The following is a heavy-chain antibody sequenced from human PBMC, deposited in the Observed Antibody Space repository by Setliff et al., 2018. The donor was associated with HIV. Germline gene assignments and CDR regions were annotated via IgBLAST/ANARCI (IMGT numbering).Heavy chain of an antibody. J-gene: IGHJ4*02. CDR1: GYTFTSYD. V-gene: IGHV1-2*02. CDR3: ARDGGEMC. CDR2: INPNSGGT. Sequence: ASVKVSCKASGYTFTSYDISWVRQAPGQGLEWMGWINPNSGGTNYAQKFQGRVTMTRDTSISTAYMELSRLRSDDTAVYYCARDGGEMCWGQGTLVTVSS. D-gene: IGHD2-21*01.